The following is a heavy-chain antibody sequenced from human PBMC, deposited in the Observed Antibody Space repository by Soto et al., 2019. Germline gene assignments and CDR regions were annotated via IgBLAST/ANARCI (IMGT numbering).Heavy chain of an antibody. J-gene: IGHJ6*03. V-gene: IGHV1-2*04. CDR2: INPNSGGT. CDR1: GYTFTGYY. Sequence: ASVKVSCKASGYTFTGYYMHWVRQAPGQGLEWMGWINPNSGGTNYAQKFQGWVTMTRDTSISTAYMELSRLRSDGTAVYYCARGAMYYDFLCVYYPYYYSMVVWGKGIMVTVFS. CDR3: ARGAMYYDFLCVYYPYYYSMVV. D-gene: IGHD3-3*01.